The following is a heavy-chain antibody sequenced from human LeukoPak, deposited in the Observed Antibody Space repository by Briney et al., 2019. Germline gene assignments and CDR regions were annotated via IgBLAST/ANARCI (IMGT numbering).Heavy chain of an antibody. Sequence: PSQTLSLTCTVSGGSISSGSYYWSWIRQPAGKGLEWIGRIYTSGSTNYNPSLKSRVTISVDTSKNQFSLKLSSVTAADTAVCYCARDYYGSGSSVFDPWGQGTLVTVSS. CDR3: ARDYYGSGSSVFDP. J-gene: IGHJ5*02. CDR2: IYTSGST. CDR1: GGSISSGSYY. D-gene: IGHD3-10*01. V-gene: IGHV4-61*02.